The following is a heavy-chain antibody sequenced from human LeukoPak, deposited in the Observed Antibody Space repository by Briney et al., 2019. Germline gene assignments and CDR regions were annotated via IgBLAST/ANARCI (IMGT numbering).Heavy chain of an antibody. Sequence: ASVKVSCKTSGYVFAGYYIHWVGQAPGQGLGWLGRINPHSGSTDYAQKFQGRVTLTRDTSISTAYMDLNRLTSDDTAVYFCARWDTPMVLSPFYFDYWGQGTLVTVSS. CDR2: INPHSGST. CDR3: ARWDTPMVLSPFYFDY. J-gene: IGHJ4*02. V-gene: IGHV1-2*06. D-gene: IGHD5-18*01. CDR1: GYVFAGYY.